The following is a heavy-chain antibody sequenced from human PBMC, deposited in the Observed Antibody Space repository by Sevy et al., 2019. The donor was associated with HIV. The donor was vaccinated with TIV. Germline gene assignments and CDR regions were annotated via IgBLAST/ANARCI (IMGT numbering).Heavy chain of an antibody. CDR2: ISWNSAFI. Sequence: GGSLRLSCAVYGFSFDDYAMHWVRQVPGKGLEWVAGISWNSAFIGYADSVKGRYTISRDNAKNSLYLQMNSLIPEDTALDYCLKDGGSGSGPSAEYFHHWGQGTLVTVSS. D-gene: IGHD6-19*01. V-gene: IGHV3-9*01. CDR3: LKDGGSGSGPSAEYFHH. CDR1: GFSFDDYA. J-gene: IGHJ1*01.